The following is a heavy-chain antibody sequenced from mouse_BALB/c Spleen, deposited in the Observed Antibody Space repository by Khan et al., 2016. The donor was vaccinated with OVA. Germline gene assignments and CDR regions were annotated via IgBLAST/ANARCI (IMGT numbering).Heavy chain of an antibody. CDR3: ARLEDI. CDR2: IWAGGST. V-gene: IGHV2-9*02. J-gene: IGHJ2*01. D-gene: IGHD1-3*01. CDR1: GFSLTSYG. Sequence: QVQLKDSGPGLVAPSQSLSITCTVSGFSLTSYGVHWVRQPPGKGLEWLGVIWAGGSTNYNSALMYRLSISKENSKSQVFLKMNSRQTDDTARYYWARLEDIWGQGTTLTVSS.